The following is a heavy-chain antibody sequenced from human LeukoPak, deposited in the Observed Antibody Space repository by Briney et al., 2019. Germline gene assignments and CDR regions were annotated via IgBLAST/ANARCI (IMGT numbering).Heavy chain of an antibody. J-gene: IGHJ4*02. CDR3: AKGETTVVTLFDY. CDR1: GFTFSSYG. V-gene: IGHV3-30*18. Sequence: GGSLRLSCAASGFTFSSYGMHWVRQAPGKGLEWVAVISYDGSNKYYADSVKGRFTISRDNSKNTLYLQMNSLRAEDTAVYYCAKGETTVVTLFDYWGQGTLVTVSS. D-gene: IGHD4-23*01. CDR2: ISYDGSNK.